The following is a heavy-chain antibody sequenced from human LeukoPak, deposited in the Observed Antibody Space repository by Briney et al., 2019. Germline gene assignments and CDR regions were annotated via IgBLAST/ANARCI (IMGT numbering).Heavy chain of an antibody. D-gene: IGHD2-21*01. Sequence: ASVKVSCKASGYTFTGYYMHWVRQAPGRGVEWMGWINPNSGGTNYAQKFQGRVTMTRDTSIRTAYMELSRLRSDDTAVYYCARVYHNCGGDCYPYFDYWGQGTLVTVSS. J-gene: IGHJ4*02. CDR2: INPNSGGT. CDR3: ARVYHNCGGDCYPYFDY. CDR1: GYTFTGYY. V-gene: IGHV1-2*02.